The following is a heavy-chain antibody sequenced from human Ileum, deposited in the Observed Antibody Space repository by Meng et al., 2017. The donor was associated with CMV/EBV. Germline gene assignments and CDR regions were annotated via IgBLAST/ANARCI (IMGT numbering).Heavy chain of an antibody. D-gene: IGHD6-19*01. CDR3: AGGTGWLIDY. J-gene: IGHJ4*02. V-gene: IGHV3-7*04. CDR1: AFTFSNYW. Sequence: GESLKISCAASAFTFSNYWMNWVRQAPGKGLEWVANIKQDGSEKFYVDSVKGRFTISRDNAKNSLYLQMNSLGAEDTAVYYCAGGTGWLIDYWGQGTLVTGSS. CDR2: IKQDGSEK.